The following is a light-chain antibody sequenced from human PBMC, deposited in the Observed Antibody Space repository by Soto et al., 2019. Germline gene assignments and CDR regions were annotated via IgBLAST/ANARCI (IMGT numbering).Light chain of an antibody. CDR2: DVS. CDR1: QSVSTW. J-gene: IGKJ4*01. CDR3: QQIYSAPLT. V-gene: IGKV1-5*01. Sequence: DIQMTKSPSTLSGSVGDRVTITCRASQSVSTWLAWYQQKPGKAPKVLIYDVSTLESGVPSRFSGSGSETEFTLSISSLQPEDFATYFCQQIYSAPLTFGGGTKVDIK.